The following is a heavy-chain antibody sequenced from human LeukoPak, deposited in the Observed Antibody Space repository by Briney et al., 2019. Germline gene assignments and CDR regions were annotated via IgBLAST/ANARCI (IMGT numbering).Heavy chain of an antibody. CDR3: ARDGAWGYSGYDYVY. Sequence: SETLSITCTVSGGSISSYYWSWIRQPAGKGLEWIGRIYTSGSTNYNPSLKSRVTMSVDTSKNQFSLKLSSVTAADTAVYYCARDGAWGYSGYDYVYWGQGTLVTVSS. J-gene: IGHJ4*02. V-gene: IGHV4-4*07. D-gene: IGHD5-12*01. CDR2: IYTSGST. CDR1: GGSISSYY.